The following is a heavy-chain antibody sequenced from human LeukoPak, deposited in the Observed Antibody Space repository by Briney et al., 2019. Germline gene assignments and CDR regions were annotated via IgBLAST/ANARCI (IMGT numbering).Heavy chain of an antibody. J-gene: IGHJ4*02. D-gene: IGHD3-16*01. CDR3: LAGGY. Sequence: GGSLRLSCAASAFTFSSSWMSWVSQAPGKGLEWVANIKQDGSETYYVDSVKGRFTISRDNAKNSLYLQMNSLRAEDTAVYYCLAGGYWGQGTLVTVSS. CDR1: AFTFSSSW. V-gene: IGHV3-7*01. CDR2: IKQDGSET.